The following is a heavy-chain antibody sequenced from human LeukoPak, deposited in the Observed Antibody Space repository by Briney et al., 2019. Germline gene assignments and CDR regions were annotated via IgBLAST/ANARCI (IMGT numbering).Heavy chain of an antibody. CDR2: ISAYNGNT. J-gene: IGHJ4*02. Sequence: ASVTVSCKAAGYTFTSYGISWVRQAPGQGLEWMGWISAYNGNTNYAQKLQGRVTMTTDTSTSTAYMELRSLRSDDTAVYYCARDQGVRGYDSLDYWGQGTLVTVSS. CDR3: ARDQGVRGYDSLDY. D-gene: IGHD5-12*01. V-gene: IGHV1-18*01. CDR1: GYTFTSYG.